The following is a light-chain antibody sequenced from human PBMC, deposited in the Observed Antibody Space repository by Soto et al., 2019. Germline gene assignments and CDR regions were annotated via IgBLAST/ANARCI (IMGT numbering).Light chain of an antibody. CDR2: GNS. CDR3: QSYDSSLSGYV. V-gene: IGLV1-40*01. Sequence: QSGLTQPPSVSGAPGQRVTISCTGSSSNIGAGYDVHWYQQLPGTAPKLLIYGNSNRPSGVPDRFSGSKSGTSASLAITGLQAEDEADYYCQSYDSSLSGYVFGTGTKLTVL. CDR1: SSNIGAGYD. J-gene: IGLJ1*01.